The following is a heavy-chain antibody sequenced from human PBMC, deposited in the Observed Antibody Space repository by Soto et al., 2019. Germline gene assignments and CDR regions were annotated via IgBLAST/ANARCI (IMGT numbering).Heavy chain of an antibody. CDR1: GFSFSAQY. CDR2: ISGSGTTT. Sequence: GGSLRLSCAASGFSFSAQYMTWIRQAPGKGLEWVSYISGSGTTTHYTDSVKGRFTVSRDNAKNSVYLQMNSLRAEDTAVYYCASDSYYYASDYWGQGTLVTVSS. D-gene: IGHD3-10*01. CDR3: ASDSYYYASDY. J-gene: IGHJ4*02. V-gene: IGHV3-11*01.